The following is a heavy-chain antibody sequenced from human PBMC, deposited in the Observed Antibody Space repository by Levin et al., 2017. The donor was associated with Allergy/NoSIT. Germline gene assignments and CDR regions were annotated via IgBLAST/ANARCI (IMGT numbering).Heavy chain of an antibody. Sequence: GESLKISCAASGFTFSSYAMHWVRQAPGKGLEWVAVISYDGSNKYYADSVKGRFTISRDNSKNTLYLQMNSLRAEDTAVYYCAREHLGYCSGGSCYSAYKVYYGMDVWGQGTTVTVSS. CDR3: AREHLGYCSGGSCYSAYKVYYGMDV. V-gene: IGHV3-30-3*01. J-gene: IGHJ6*02. CDR1: GFTFSSYA. CDR2: ISYDGSNK. D-gene: IGHD2-15*01.